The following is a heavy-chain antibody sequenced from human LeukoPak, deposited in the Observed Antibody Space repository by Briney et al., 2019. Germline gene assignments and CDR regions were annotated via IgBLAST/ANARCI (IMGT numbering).Heavy chain of an antibody. D-gene: IGHD4-23*01. J-gene: IGHJ5*02. CDR3: ARGRGGDNSNWFDP. CDR2: ISTTSTYI. CDR1: GFTFSNYN. V-gene: IGHV3-21*01. Sequence: GGSLRLSCAASGFTFSNYNMNWVRQAPGKGLEWVSSISTTSTYIYYGDSVKGRFTISRDNANNSLYLQMTGLRDEDTAVYYRARGRGGDNSNWFDPWGPGTLVTVSS.